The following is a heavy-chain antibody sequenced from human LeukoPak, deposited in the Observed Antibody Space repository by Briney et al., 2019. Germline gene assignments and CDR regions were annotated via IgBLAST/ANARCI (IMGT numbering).Heavy chain of an antibody. Sequence: GGSLRLSCAASGFTFSSYSMNWVRQAPGKGLEWVSYISSSSSTIYYADSVKGRFTISRDNAKSSLYLQMNSLRAEDTAVYYCARGQYQLLSRGYYFDYWGQGTLVTVSS. CDR3: ARGQYQLLSRGYYFDY. J-gene: IGHJ4*02. CDR2: ISSSSSTI. CDR1: GFTFSSYS. V-gene: IGHV3-48*04. D-gene: IGHD2-2*01.